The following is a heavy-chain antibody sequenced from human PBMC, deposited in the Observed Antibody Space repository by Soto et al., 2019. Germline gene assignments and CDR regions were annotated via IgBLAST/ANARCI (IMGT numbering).Heavy chain of an antibody. V-gene: IGHV1-69*02. J-gene: IGHJ6*02. CDR1: GGTFSSYT. CDR3: ARFRESYGMDV. CDR2: IIPILGIA. Sequence: QVQLVQSGAEVKKPGSSVKVSCKASGGTFSSYTISWVRQAPGQGLEWMGRIIPILGIANYAQKFQGRVTITAKKPPAQASMELSSLRSENRAVYYCARFRESYGMDVWGQGTRSPSP. D-gene: IGHD3-10*01.